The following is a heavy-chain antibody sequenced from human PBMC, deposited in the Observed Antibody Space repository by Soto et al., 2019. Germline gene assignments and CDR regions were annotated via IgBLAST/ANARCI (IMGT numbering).Heavy chain of an antibody. J-gene: IGHJ1*01. D-gene: IGHD3-22*01. CDR1: GYTFTSYA. V-gene: IGHV1-3*01. CDR2: INAGNGNT. Sequence: ASVNVSCKASGYTFTSYAMHWVRQAPGQRLEWMGWINAGNGNTKYSQKFQGRVTITRDTSASTAYMELSSLRSEDTAVYYCARVSPSITMRAQYFQHWGQGTXVTVSS. CDR3: ARVSPSITMRAQYFQH.